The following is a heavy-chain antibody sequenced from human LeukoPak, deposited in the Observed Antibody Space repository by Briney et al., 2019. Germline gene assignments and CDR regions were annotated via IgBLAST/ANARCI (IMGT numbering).Heavy chain of an antibody. CDR1: GFTFSSYG. Sequence: GGSLRLSCAASGFTFSSYGMHWVRQAPGKGLEWVAVISYDGSNKYYVDSDYADSVKGRFTISRDNSKNTLYLQMNSLRAEDTAVYYCVKWDWGGGQGTLVTVSS. V-gene: IGHV3-30*03. J-gene: IGHJ4*02. D-gene: IGHD1-26*01. CDR3: VKWDWG. CDR2: ISYDGSNK.